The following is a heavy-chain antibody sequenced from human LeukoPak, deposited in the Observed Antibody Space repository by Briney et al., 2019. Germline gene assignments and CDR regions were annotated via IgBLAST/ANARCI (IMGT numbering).Heavy chain of an antibody. D-gene: IGHD2-21*01. J-gene: IGHJ4*02. CDR1: GFTVSSNH. V-gene: IGHV3-66*01. CDR3: ARGYSSDN. Sequence: PGGSLRLSCAASGFTVSSNHMTWVRQAPGKGLECVSVIYGGGNTHYADSVKGRFNISRDNSRNTLNLQMNSLRAEDAAVYYCARGYSSDNWGQGTLVTVSS. CDR2: IYGGGNT.